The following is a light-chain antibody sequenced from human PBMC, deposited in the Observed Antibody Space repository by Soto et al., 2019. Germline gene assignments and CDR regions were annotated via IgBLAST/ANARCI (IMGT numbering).Light chain of an antibody. CDR1: QSVSSN. V-gene: IGKV3-15*01. J-gene: IGKJ1*01. CDR2: GAS. Sequence: EIVMTQSPATLSVSPGERATLSCRASQSVSSNLAWYQQKPGQAPRLLIYGASTRATGIPARFSGSGSGTEFTLTISSLRSEDFGVYYCQQDNNWPPWTFGQGTKVEIK. CDR3: QQDNNWPPWT.